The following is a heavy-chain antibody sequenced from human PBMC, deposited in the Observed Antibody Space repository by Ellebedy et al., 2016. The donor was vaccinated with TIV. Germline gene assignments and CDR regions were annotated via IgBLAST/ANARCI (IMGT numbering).Heavy chain of an antibody. Sequence: ASVKVSXKASGYTFTGYYMHWVRQAPGQGLEWMGWINPNSGGTNYAQKFQGGVTMTRDTSISTAYMELSRLRSDDTAVYYCARARVPAAISPFDYWGQGTLVTVSS. CDR3: ARARVPAAISPFDY. D-gene: IGHD2-2*02. V-gene: IGHV1-2*02. J-gene: IGHJ4*02. CDR2: INPNSGGT. CDR1: GYTFTGYY.